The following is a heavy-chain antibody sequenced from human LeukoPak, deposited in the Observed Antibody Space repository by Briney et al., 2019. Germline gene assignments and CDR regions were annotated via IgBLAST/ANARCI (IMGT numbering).Heavy chain of an antibody. Sequence: GGSLRLSCAASGFTFSSYAMSWVRQAPGKGLEWVSAISGSGGSTYYADSVKGRFTISRDNSKNTLYLQMNSLRAEDTAVYYCAIFYDSSGYYFFDYWGQGTLVTVSS. V-gene: IGHV3-23*01. D-gene: IGHD3-22*01. CDR2: ISGSGGST. CDR3: AIFYDSSGYYFFDY. CDR1: GFTFSSYA. J-gene: IGHJ4*02.